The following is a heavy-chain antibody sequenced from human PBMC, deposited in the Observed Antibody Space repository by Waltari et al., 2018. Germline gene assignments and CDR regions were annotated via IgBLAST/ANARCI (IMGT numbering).Heavy chain of an antibody. CDR2: INADGRAT. CDR1: GFTFSAYR. J-gene: IGHJ4*02. Sequence: EVQLVESGGGLVQPGGSLRLSCAASGFTFSAYRMHWVRQAPGKGLVWVSLINADGRATLYADSVKGRFTMSGDNAKDTLYLQMNSLRGEDTAVYYCAIQISGVVFWGQGTLVTVSS. D-gene: IGHD3-3*01. V-gene: IGHV3-74*01. CDR3: AIQISGVVF.